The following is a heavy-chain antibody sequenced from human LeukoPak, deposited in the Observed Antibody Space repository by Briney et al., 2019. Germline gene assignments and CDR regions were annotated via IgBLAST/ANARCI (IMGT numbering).Heavy chain of an antibody. J-gene: IGHJ5*02. V-gene: IGHV3-48*01. CDR1: GPTFSTYS. Sequence: SGXSLRLSCGASGPTFSTYSMNWVRQAPGKGLEWVSYISSDSGTIYYADSVKGRFTISRDNAKNSLYLQMNSLRAEDTAVYYCARAAQPGFDPWGQGTLVTVSS. D-gene: IGHD1-14*01. CDR2: ISSDSGTI. CDR3: ARAAQPGFDP.